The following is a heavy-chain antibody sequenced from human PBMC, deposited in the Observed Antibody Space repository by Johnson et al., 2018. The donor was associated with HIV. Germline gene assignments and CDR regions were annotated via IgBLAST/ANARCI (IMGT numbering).Heavy chain of an antibody. J-gene: IGHJ3*02. CDR3: ARERVHDKSGLDAFDI. V-gene: IGHV3-30*03. Sequence: QVQLMESGGGVVQPGRSLRLSCAASGFTFGSYGMHWVRQAPGKGLEWVAVISYDGSNKYYADSVRGRFTISRDNSKDTLYLQMGRLRTEDKAVYYCARERVHDKSGLDAFDIWGQGTMVTVSS. D-gene: IGHD3-22*01. CDR1: GFTFGSYG. CDR2: ISYDGSNK.